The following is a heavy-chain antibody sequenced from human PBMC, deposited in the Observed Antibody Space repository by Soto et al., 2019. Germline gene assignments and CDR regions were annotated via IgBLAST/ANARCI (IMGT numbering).Heavy chain of an antibody. CDR1: GFTFSSYG. J-gene: IGHJ4*02. V-gene: IGHV3-30*03. CDR2: ISYDGSNK. CDR3: ARGANGMATIVY. D-gene: IGHD5-12*01. Sequence: QVQLVESGGGVVQPGRSLRLSCAASGFTFSSYGMHWVRQAPGKGLEWVAVISYDGSNKYYADSVKGRFTISRDNSKNTLYLQMNSLRAEDTAVYYCARGANGMATIVYWGQGTLVTVSS.